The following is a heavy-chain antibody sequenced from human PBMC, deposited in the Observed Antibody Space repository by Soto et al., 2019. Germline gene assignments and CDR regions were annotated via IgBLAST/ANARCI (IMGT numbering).Heavy chain of an antibody. J-gene: IGHJ4*02. D-gene: IGHD5-12*01. CDR1: GGTFSSYA. CDR2: IIPIFGTA. V-gene: IGHV1-69*13. Sequence: ASVKVSCKASGGTFSSYAISWVRQAPGQGLEWMGGIIPIFGTANYAQKFQGRVTITADESTSTAYMELSSLRSEDTAVYYCAMSGGPNSGYDFYWGQGTLVTVSS. CDR3: AMSGGPNSGYDFY.